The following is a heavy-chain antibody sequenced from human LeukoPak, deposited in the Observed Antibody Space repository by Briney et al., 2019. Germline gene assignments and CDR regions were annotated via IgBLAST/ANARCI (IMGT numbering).Heavy chain of an antibody. V-gene: IGHV3-23*01. J-gene: IGHJ4*01. CDR1: GFSFSYG. CDR2: ISGSGDKT. Sequence: PEGSLRLSCTASGFSFSYGMSWVRQAPGKGLEWVSAISGSGDKTYYLDSVKGRFTISRDISKNTLFLQMNNLRAEDMAIYYCAAPPRAGARPPYDFWGHGTLVTVSS. D-gene: IGHD6-6*01. CDR3: AAPPRAGARPPYDF.